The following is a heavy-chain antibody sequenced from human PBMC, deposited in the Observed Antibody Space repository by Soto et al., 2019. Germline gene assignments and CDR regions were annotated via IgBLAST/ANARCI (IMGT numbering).Heavy chain of an antibody. Sequence: GGSLRLSCAVSGFTFSSYGMHWVRQAPGKGLEWVAVIWYDGSNKYYADSVKGRFTISRDNSKNTLYLQMNSLRADDTAVYYCAREVGPRGGDYYYYGMDVWGQGTTVTVSS. V-gene: IGHV3-33*01. CDR2: IWYDGSNK. CDR1: GFTFSSYG. J-gene: IGHJ6*02. CDR3: AREVGPRGGDYYYYGMDV. D-gene: IGHD1-26*01.